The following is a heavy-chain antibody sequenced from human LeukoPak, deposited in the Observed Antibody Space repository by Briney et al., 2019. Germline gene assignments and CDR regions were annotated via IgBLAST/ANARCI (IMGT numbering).Heavy chain of an antibody. J-gene: IGHJ4*02. V-gene: IGHV3-30*02. Sequence: GGSLRLSCAASGFTFSSYGMHWVRQAPGKGLEWVAFIRYDGSNKYYADSVKGRFTISRDNSKNTLYLQMNSLRAEDTAVYYCASPRLLEWLYYFDYWGQGTLVTVSS. CDR2: IRYDGSNK. CDR3: ASPRLLEWLYYFDY. D-gene: IGHD3-3*01. CDR1: GFTFSSYG.